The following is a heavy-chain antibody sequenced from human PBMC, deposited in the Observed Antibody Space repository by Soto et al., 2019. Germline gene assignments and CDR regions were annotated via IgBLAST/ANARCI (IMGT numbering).Heavy chain of an antibody. CDR1: GGTFSSYA. D-gene: IGHD3-16*01. V-gene: IGHV1-69*01. Sequence: QVQLVQSGAEVKKPGSSVKVSCKASGGTFSSYAISWVRQAPGRGLEWMGGIIPIFGTANYAQKFQGRVTITADESTSTAYMELSSLRSEDTAVYYCARVTRWARGGGLDYWGQGTLVTVSS. CDR2: IIPIFGTA. J-gene: IGHJ4*02. CDR3: ARVTRWARGGGLDY.